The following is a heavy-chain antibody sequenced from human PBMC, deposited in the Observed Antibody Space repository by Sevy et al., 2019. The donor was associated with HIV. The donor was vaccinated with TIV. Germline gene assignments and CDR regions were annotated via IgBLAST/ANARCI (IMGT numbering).Heavy chain of an antibody. CDR1: GGSISSSSYY. D-gene: IGHD6-13*01. CDR3: ARHPTLSSSWYYYYYGMDV. V-gene: IGHV4-39*01. Sequence: SETLSLTCTVSGGSISSSSYYWGWIRQPPGKGLEWIGSIYYSGSTYYNPSFKSRVTISVDTSKNQFSLKLCSVTAADTAVYYCARHPTLSSSWYYYYYGMDVWGQGTTVTVSS. CDR2: IYYSGST. J-gene: IGHJ6*02.